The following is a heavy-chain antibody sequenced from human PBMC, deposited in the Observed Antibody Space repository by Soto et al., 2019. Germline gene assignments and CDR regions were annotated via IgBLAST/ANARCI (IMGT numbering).Heavy chain of an antibody. V-gene: IGHV2-5*02. J-gene: IGHJ5*02. Sequence: QITLKESGPTLVKPTQTLTLTCTFSGFSLSTSGVGVGWIRQPPGKALEWLALIYWDDDKRYSPSLKSRLTIPKNTSKTQVVLKMTTMDPVDTATYSCAPVPPPNVGNWFDPWGQGTLVTVSS. CDR1: GFSLSTSGVG. D-gene: IGHD1-26*01. CDR2: IYWDDDK. CDR3: APVPPPNVGNWFDP.